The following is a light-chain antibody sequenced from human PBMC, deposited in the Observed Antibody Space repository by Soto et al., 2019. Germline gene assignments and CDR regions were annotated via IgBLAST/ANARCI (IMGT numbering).Light chain of an antibody. CDR3: AAWDDSLNGPV. CDR1: SSNIGSKS. Sequence: QSVLTQPPSASWTPGQRVTISCSGSSSNIGSKSVNWYQPIPGPAPKLLIDSNNQRTSGVPDRFSGYKSGTSASLAIRGLQSEDEADYYCAAWDDSLNGPVVGGGTELTV. V-gene: IGLV1-44*01. J-gene: IGLJ3*02. CDR2: SNN.